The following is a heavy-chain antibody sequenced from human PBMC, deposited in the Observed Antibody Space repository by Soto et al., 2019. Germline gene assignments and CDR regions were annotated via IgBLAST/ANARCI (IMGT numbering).Heavy chain of an antibody. J-gene: IGHJ4*02. CDR1: GGSISSGDYY. V-gene: IGHV4-30-4*01. CDR3: ARDGYCTNGVCYTVFDY. Sequence: QVQLQESGPGLVKPSQTLSLTCTVSGGSISSGDYYWSWIRQPPGKGLEWIGYIFYSGTTYYNPSLKSRVTISVDTSKNQFSRKLSSVTAADTAVYYCARDGYCTNGVCYTVFDYWGQGTLVTVSS. CDR2: IFYSGTT. D-gene: IGHD2-8*01.